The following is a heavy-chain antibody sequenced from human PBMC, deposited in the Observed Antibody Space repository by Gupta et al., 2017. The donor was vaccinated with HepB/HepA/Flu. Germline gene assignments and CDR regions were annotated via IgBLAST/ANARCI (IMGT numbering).Heavy chain of an antibody. CDR3: ARGVVGSSYYYYYYGMDV. J-gene: IGHJ6*02. CDR2: INGANGNT. D-gene: IGHD2-2*01. V-gene: IGHV1-3*01. Sequence: QVQLVQSGAEVKKSGASVKVSCKASGHTFTNYPMHWVRQAPGQRPEWMGWINGANGNTKYSQKFQGRVTMTRDTSANTAYMELSSLRSEDTAVYYCARGVVGSSYYYYYYGMDVWGQGTTVTVSS. CDR1: GHTFTNYP.